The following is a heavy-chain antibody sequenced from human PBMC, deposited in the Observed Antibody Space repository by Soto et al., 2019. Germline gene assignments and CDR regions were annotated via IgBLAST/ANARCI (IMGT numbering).Heavy chain of an antibody. D-gene: IGHD2-21*02. CDR1: GITSSFYA. CDR2: ISASGAST. V-gene: IGHV3-23*01. CDR3: AKGATANTKRYFDY. Sequence: EVQLLESGGGLVQPGGSLRLSCVASGITSSFYAMSWVRQAPGKGLEWVSAISASGASTFYADSVKGRFNVSRDNSNNTLYLEMNSLRAEDTAIYYCAKGATANTKRYFDYWGQGTLVTVSS. J-gene: IGHJ4*02.